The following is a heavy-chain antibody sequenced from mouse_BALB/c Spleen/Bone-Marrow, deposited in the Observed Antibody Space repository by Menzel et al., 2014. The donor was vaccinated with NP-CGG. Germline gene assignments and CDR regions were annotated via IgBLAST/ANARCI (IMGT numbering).Heavy chain of an antibody. CDR1: GFSLTGYG. J-gene: IGHJ2*01. D-gene: IGHD1-1*01. V-gene: IGHV2-6-7*01. CDR2: IWGDGST. Sequence: VKLMESGPGLVAPSQRLSFTCTVSGFSLTGYGVNWVRQPPGKGLEWLGMIWGDGSTDYNSVLKSRLNISKDNSKSQVFLKMNSLQTDDTARYYCARSFTTVVATPFDYWGQGTTLTVSS. CDR3: ARSFTTVVATPFDY.